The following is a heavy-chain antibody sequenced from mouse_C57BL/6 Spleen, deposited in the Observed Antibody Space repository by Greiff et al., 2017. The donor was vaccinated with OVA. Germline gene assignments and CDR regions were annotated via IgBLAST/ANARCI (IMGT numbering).Heavy chain of an antibody. D-gene: IGHD2-2*01. CDR2: IWSDGST. V-gene: IGHV2-6*03. CDR3: ARGYDEDYYAMDD. J-gene: IGHJ4*01. Sequence: VQLLESGPGLVAPSQSLSITCTVSGFSLTSYGVHWVRQPPGKGLEWLVVIWSDGSTTYNSALKSRLSISKDNSKSQVFLKMNSLQTDDTAMYYCARGYDEDYYAMDDWGQGTSVTVSS. CDR1: GFSLTSYG.